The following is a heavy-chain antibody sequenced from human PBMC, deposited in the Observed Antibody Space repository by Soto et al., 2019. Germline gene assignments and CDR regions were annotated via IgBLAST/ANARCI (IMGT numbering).Heavy chain of an antibody. CDR2: INQYGSEK. Sequence: PGGSLRLSCAASGFSFSDSWMDWVRQAPGKGPEWVANINQYGSEKNYVDSVKGRFTISRDNAKNSLYLQMNSLRVEDTAVYYCVREPWGFSGTWYDYWGQGTLVTVSS. CDR1: GFSFSDSW. V-gene: IGHV3-7*01. J-gene: IGHJ4*02. CDR3: VREPWGFSGTWYDY. D-gene: IGHD6-13*01.